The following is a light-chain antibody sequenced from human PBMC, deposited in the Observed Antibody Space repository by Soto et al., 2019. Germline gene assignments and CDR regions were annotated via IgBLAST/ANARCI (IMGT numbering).Light chain of an antibody. CDR1: QSVSSN. CDR3: QQYHNWPIT. V-gene: IGKV3-15*01. Sequence: EIMVTQSPVTLSVSPGESATLSCGASQSVSSNLAWHQQKPGQAPRILMYDASSRATGISARFSGSGSGTEFTLTISSLQSEDFAVYYCQQYHNWPITFGQGTLLE. J-gene: IGKJ5*01. CDR2: DAS.